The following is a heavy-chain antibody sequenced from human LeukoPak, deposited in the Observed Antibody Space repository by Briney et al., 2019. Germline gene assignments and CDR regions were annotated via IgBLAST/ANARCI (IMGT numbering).Heavy chain of an antibody. Sequence: ASVKVSCKASGYTFLSYAFSWVRQAPGQGLEWMGWISAYNGNTNYAQKLQGRVTMTTDTSTSTAYMELRSLRSDDTAVYYCARCLGTLYSSSWYGWFDPWGQGTLVTVSS. D-gene: IGHD6-13*01. CDR3: ARCLGTLYSSSWYGWFDP. CDR2: ISAYNGNT. CDR1: GYTFLSYA. V-gene: IGHV1-18*01. J-gene: IGHJ5*02.